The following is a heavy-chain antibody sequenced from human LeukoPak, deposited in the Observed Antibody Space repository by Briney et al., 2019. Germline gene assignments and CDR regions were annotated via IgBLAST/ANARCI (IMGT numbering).Heavy chain of an antibody. J-gene: IGHJ4*02. D-gene: IGHD3-22*01. CDR3: ARRARYYYDSSGYYGPFDY. CDR2: IYYSGST. Sequence: PSETLSLTCTVSGGSISSYYWSWIRQPPGKGLEWIGYIYYSGSTNYNPSLKSRVTISVDTSKNQFSLKLSSVTAADTAVYYCARRARYYYDSSGYYGPFDYWGQGTLVTVSS. V-gene: IGHV4-59*08. CDR1: GGSISSYY.